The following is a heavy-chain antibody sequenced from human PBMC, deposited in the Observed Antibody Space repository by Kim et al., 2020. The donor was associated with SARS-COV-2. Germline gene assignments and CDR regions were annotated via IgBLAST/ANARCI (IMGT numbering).Heavy chain of an antibody. D-gene: IGHD3-22*01. V-gene: IGHV3-43*02. Sequence: GGSLRLSCAASGFTFDDYAMHWVRQAPGKGLEWVSLISGDGGSTYYAVSVKGRFTISRDNSKNSLYLQMNSLRTEDTALYYCAKAFSPMIVVVGLVYWGQGTLVTVSS. CDR2: ISGDGGST. CDR1: GFTFDDYA. J-gene: IGHJ4*02. CDR3: AKAFSPMIVVVGLVY.